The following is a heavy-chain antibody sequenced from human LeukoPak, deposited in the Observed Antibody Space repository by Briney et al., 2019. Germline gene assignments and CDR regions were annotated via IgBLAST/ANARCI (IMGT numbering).Heavy chain of an antibody. D-gene: IGHD3-3*01. CDR2: ISDTGGST. J-gene: IGHJ4*02. CDR1: GFTFSNYA. CDR3: AREKELRFLEWFFPPTFDY. V-gene: IGHV3-23*01. Sequence: GGSLRLSCAASGFTFSNYAMSWVRQAPGKGLEWVSGISDTGGSTYYADSVKGRFTISRDNSKNTLYLQMNSLRAEDTAVYYCAREKELRFLEWFFPPTFDYWGQGTLVTVSS.